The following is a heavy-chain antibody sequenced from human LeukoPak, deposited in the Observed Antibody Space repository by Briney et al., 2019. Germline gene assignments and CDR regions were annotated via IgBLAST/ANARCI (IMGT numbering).Heavy chain of an antibody. J-gene: IGHJ5*02. CDR3: ARDRIAVADGFDP. CDR1: GGTFSSYA. D-gene: IGHD6-19*01. CDR2: IIPILGIA. V-gene: IGHV1-69*04. Sequence: SVKVSCKASGGTFSSYAISWVRQAPGQGLEWMGRIIPILGIANYAQKFQGRVTITADKSTSTAYMELSSLRSEDTAVYYCARDRIAVADGFDPWDQGTLVTVSS.